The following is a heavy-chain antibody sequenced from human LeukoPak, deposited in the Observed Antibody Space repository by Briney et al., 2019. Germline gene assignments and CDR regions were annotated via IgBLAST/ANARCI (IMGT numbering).Heavy chain of an antibody. CDR2: ISGYNGNT. V-gene: IGHV1-18*04. CDR1: GYTFISYG. Sequence: ASVKVSCKASGYTFISYGSSWVRQAPGQGLEWMGWISGYNGNTKYAQRFQGRVTMTTDTSTDRVYMELRSLKSDDTAVYYCARVDTSMEDAFDIWGQGTMVAVSS. D-gene: IGHD5-18*01. CDR3: ARVDTSMEDAFDI. J-gene: IGHJ3*02.